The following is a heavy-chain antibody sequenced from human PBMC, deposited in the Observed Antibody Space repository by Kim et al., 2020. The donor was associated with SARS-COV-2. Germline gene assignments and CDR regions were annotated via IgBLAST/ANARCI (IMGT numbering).Heavy chain of an antibody. CDR1: GGSISSSSYY. CDR2: IYYSGST. CDR3: ARRTLGKQWLETLDY. V-gene: IGHV4-39*01. Sequence: SETLSLTCTVSGGSISSSSYYWGWIRQPPGKGLEWIGSIYYSGSTYYNPSLKSRVTISVDTSKNQFSLKLSSVTAADTAVYYCARRTLGKQWLETLDYWGQGTLVTVSS. D-gene: IGHD6-19*01. J-gene: IGHJ4*02.